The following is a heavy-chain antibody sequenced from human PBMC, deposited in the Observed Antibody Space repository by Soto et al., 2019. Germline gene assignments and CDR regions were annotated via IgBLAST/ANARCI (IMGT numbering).Heavy chain of an antibody. CDR3: ARQAATGLYYYYYVDV. Sequence: EVQLVESGGGLVQPGGSLRLSCAASGFTFSSYWMSWVRQAPGKGLEWVANIKQDGSEKYYVDSVKGRFTISRDNAKNSRYLQMNSLIAEDTAVYYCARQAATGLYYYYYVDVWGKGTTVTVSS. J-gene: IGHJ6*03. CDR2: IKQDGSEK. V-gene: IGHV3-7*01. D-gene: IGHD6-13*01. CDR1: GFTFSSYW.